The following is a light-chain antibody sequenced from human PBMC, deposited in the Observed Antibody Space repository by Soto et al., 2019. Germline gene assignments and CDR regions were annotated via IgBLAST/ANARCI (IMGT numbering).Light chain of an antibody. V-gene: IGKV3-11*01. CDR2: DAS. Sequence: EIVLTQSPATLSLSPGDRATLSCRASQSVSRSLTWYQQKPGQAPRLLIYDASTRATGIPPRFSGSGSGTDFTLTISRLEPEDFAVYYCQQRSNSFGGGTKVDIK. J-gene: IGKJ4*01. CDR3: QQRSNS. CDR1: QSVSRS.